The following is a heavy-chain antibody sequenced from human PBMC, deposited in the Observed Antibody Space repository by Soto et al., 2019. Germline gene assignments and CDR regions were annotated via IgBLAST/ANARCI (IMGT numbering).Heavy chain of an antibody. CDR1: GLTVSGKK. CDR3: VTWHRQIEAYDI. Sequence: DVQLVESGGGLIQPGGSLRLSCVASGLTVSGKKNVAVVRQAPAKGPEWVSGVYDLDGTYYADSVSGRFTTSIGNSKTTVWLQMRDLRPRDTTLYHCVTWHRQIEAYDIWGRGPMLTVS. CDR2: VYDLDGT. J-gene: IGHJ3*02. V-gene: IGHV3-53*01.